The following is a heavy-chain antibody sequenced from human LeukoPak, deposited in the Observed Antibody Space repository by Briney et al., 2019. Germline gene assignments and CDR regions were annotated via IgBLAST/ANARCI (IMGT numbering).Heavy chain of an antibody. CDR1: GYTFTSYD. CDR2: MNPNSGNT. D-gene: IGHD3-22*01. V-gene: IGHV1-8*01. CDR3: ARAYYDSSGAFDY. Sequence: GASVKVSCKASGYTFTSYDINWVRQATGQGPEWMGWMNPNSGNTGYAQKFQGRATMTRNTSISTAYMELSSLRSEDTAVYYCARAYYDSSGAFDYWGQGTLVTVSS. J-gene: IGHJ4*02.